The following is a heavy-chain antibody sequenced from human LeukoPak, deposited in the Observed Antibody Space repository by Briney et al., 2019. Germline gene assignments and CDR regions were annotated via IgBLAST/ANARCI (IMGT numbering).Heavy chain of an antibody. Sequence: PGGSLRLSCVASGFTFSVYYMSWIRQAPGKGLEWVSYIDISGSTIYYADSVQGRFTISRDNAKNSLYLQMNSLRAEDTAVYYCARSAVAGVWAWGQGTLVTVSS. J-gene: IGHJ5*02. V-gene: IGHV3-11*01. CDR3: ARSAVAGVWA. CDR1: GFTFSVYY. D-gene: IGHD6-19*01. CDR2: IDISGSTI.